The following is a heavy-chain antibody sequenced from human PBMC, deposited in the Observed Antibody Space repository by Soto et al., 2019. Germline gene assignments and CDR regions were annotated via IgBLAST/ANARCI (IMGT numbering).Heavy chain of an antibody. CDR1: GYSFTSYW. Sequence: GESLKISCKGSGYSFTSYWIGWVRQMPGKGLEWMGIIYPGDSDTRYSPSFQGQVTISADKSISTAYLQWSSPKASDTAMYYCARGYSSSSGRSYYYYGMDVWGQGTTVTVSS. CDR3: ARGYSSSSGRSYYYYGMDV. V-gene: IGHV5-51*01. CDR2: IYPGDSDT. D-gene: IGHD6-6*01. J-gene: IGHJ6*02.